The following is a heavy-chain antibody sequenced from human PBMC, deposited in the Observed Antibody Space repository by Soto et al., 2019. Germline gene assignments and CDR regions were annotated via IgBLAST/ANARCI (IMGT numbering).Heavy chain of an antibody. Sequence: PGGSLRLSCAASGFTFSSYAMSWVRQAPGKGLEWVSAISGSGGSTYYADSVKGRFTISRDNSKNTLYLQMNSLRAEDTAVYYCQGQEGIAAARTVHYWGQGPLVTISS. CDR1: GFTFSSYA. V-gene: IGHV3-23*01. D-gene: IGHD6-13*01. CDR3: QGQEGIAAARTVHY. J-gene: IGHJ4*02. CDR2: ISGSGGST.